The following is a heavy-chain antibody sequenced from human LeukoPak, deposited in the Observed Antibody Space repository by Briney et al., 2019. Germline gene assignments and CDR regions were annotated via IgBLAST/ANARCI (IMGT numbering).Heavy chain of an antibody. V-gene: IGHV3-53*01. Sequence: GGSLRLSCAASGFTVSSNYMSWVRQAPGKGLEWVSVIYSGGSTYCADSVKGRFTISRDNSKSTLYIQMNSLRAEDTAVYYCARAKPKNMVRGLIMRRESRYYFDYWGQGTLVTVSS. CDR2: IYSGGST. D-gene: IGHD3-10*01. CDR3: ARAKPKNMVRGLIMRRESRYYFDY. CDR1: GFTVSSNY. J-gene: IGHJ4*02.